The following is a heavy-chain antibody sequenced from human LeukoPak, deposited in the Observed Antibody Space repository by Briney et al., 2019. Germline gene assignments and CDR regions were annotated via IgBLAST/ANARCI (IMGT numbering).Heavy chain of an antibody. Sequence: SETLSLTCAVYGGSFSGYYWSWIRQPPGKRLEWIGEINHSGSTNYNPSLKSRVTISADTSKNQFSLKLSSVTAADTAVYYCARGVQGYYDSSGYYCDYWGQGTLVTVSS. D-gene: IGHD3-22*01. CDR2: INHSGST. CDR3: ARGVQGYYDSSGYYCDY. V-gene: IGHV4-34*01. J-gene: IGHJ4*02. CDR1: GGSFSGYY.